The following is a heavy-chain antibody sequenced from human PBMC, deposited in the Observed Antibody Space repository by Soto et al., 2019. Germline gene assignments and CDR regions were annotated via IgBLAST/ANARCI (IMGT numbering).Heavy chain of an antibody. J-gene: IGHJ4*02. CDR1: GFTFSTYA. CDR3: AKDQGNTIVGASRGFAH. V-gene: IGHV3-23*01. D-gene: IGHD1-26*01. CDR2: ISGSGSGT. Sequence: GGSLRLSCAVSGFTFSTYAMNWVRQAPGKGLEWLSLISGSGSGTYYADSVKGRFTISRDNSENTLYLQMNSLRAEDTAVYYCAKDQGNTIVGASRGFAHWGQGTLVTVSS.